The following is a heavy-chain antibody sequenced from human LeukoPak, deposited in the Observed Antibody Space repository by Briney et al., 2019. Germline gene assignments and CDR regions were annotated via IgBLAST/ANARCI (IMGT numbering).Heavy chain of an antibody. CDR1: GFTFSSYW. J-gene: IGHJ4*02. V-gene: IGHV3-74*01. Sequence: GGSLRLSCAASGFTFSSYWMHWVRQTPGKGLVWVSRIKSDGSSTNYADSVKGRFTISRDNAKNTLYLQMNSLRAEDTAVYYCARDLSGSYPHLDYWGQGSLVTVSS. CDR3: ARDLSGSYPHLDY. D-gene: IGHD1-26*01. CDR2: IKSDGSST.